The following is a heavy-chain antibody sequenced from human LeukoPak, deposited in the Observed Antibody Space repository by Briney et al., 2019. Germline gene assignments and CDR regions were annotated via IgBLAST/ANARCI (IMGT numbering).Heavy chain of an antibody. CDR2: ISSNGGST. Sequence: GGSLRLSCAASGFTFSNYWMSWVRQAPGKGLEYVSAISSNGGSTYYANSVKGRFTISRDNSKNTLYLQMGSLRAEDMAVYYYARAVVTGNYYYYYMDVWGKGTTVTVSS. CDR1: GFTFSNYW. J-gene: IGHJ6*03. CDR3: ARAVVTGNYYYYYMDV. D-gene: IGHD4-23*01. V-gene: IGHV3-64*01.